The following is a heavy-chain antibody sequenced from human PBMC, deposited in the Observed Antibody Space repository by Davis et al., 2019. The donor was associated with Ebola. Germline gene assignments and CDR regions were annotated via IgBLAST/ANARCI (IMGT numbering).Heavy chain of an antibody. V-gene: IGHV3-48*02. CDR1: GFTSSSYS. J-gene: IGHJ4*02. D-gene: IGHD4-17*01. CDR3: AKPDYGHKTGPNDY. Sequence: GGSLRLSCAASGFTSSSYSMNWVRQAPGKGLEWVSYISSSSSTIYYADSVKGRFTISRDNAKNSLYLQMNSLRDEDTAVYYCAKPDYGHKTGPNDYWGQGTLVTVSS. CDR2: ISSSSSTI.